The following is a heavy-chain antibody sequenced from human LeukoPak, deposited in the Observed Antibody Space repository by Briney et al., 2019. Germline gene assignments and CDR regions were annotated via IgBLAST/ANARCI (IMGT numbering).Heavy chain of an antibody. CDR1: GFTFSSHA. Sequence: GGSLRLSCAASGFTFSSHAVIWVRQAPGKGLEWVSVIYSGGSTYYADSVKGRFTISRDNSKNTLYLQMNSLRAEDTAVYYCARKGSSSWFFYWGQGTLVTVSS. J-gene: IGHJ4*02. CDR2: IYSGGST. V-gene: IGHV3-53*01. D-gene: IGHD6-13*01. CDR3: ARKGSSSWFFY.